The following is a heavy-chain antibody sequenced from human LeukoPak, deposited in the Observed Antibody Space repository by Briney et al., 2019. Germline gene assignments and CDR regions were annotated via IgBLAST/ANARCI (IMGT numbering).Heavy chain of an antibody. CDR3: ARIVAGYFDY. J-gene: IGHJ4*02. V-gene: IGHV4-59*08. CDR2: IYYSGST. Sequence: SETLSLTCTVPGGSISSYYWSWIRQPPGKGLEWIGYIYYSGSTNYNPSLKSRVTISVDTSKNQFSLKLRSVTAADTAVYYCARIVAGYFDYWGQGTLVTVSS. D-gene: IGHD2-15*01. CDR1: GGSISSYY.